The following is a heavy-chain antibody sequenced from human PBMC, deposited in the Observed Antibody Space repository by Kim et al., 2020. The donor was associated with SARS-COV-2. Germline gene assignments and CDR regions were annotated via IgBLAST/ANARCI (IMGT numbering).Heavy chain of an antibody. D-gene: IGHD5-12*01. CDR3: AIIVATDNLDY. J-gene: IGHJ4*02. V-gene: IGHV1-69*04. CDR1: GGTFSSYA. CDR2: IIPIFGIA. Sequence: SVKVSCKASGGTFSSYAISWVRQAPGQGLEWMGRIIPIFGIANYAQKFQGRVTITADKSTSTAYMELSSLRSEDTAVYYCAIIVATDNLDYWGQGTLVTVSS.